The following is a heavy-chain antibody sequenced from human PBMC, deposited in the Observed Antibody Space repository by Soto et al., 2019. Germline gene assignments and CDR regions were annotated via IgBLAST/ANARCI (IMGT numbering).Heavy chain of an antibody. V-gene: IGHV3-74*01. Sequence: EVQLVESGGGLVQPGGSLRLSCAASGFTFSSYWMHWVRQAPGKGLVWVSRINSDGSSTSYADSVKGRFTISRDNAKNTLYLQMNSLRVEDTAVYYCAIEIREGEMPHGYWGQGTLVTVSS. D-gene: IGHD3-16*01. CDR2: INSDGSST. CDR1: GFTFSSYW. J-gene: IGHJ4*02. CDR3: AIEIREGEMPHGY.